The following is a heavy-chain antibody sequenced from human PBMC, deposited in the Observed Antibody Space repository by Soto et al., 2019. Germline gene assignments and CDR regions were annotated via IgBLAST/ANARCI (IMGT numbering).Heavy chain of an antibody. CDR1: GFSFSSYF. Sequence: EVQLVESGGGSVQPGGSLRLSCAASGFSFSSYFMAWVRQAPGEGLVSVSHVPGDGSRASYADSVRGRFTISRDNAKNPLYRQMDSLRADDTAIYSCARENWYGLAVWGQGTTVTVSS. J-gene: IGHJ6*02. CDR2: VPGDGSRA. V-gene: IGHV3-74*01. CDR3: ARENWYGLAV. D-gene: IGHD1-20*01.